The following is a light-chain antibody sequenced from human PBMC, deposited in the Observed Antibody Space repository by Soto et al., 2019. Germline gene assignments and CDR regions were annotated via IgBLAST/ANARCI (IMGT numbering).Light chain of an antibody. J-gene: IGLJ3*02. V-gene: IGLV2-23*02. CDR1: SRDVGSYNL. CDR2: GAT. Sequence: QSALTQPASVSGSPGQSITISCTGTSRDVGSYNLVSWYQLHPGKVPQLLIYGATERPSGVSNRFSGSTSGDTASLTIAGLQAEDEADYYCCSYAGSSTFVLFGGGTKLTVL. CDR3: CSYAGSSTFVL.